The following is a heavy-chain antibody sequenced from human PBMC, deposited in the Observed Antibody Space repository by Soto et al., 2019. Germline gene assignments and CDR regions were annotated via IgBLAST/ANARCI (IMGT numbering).Heavy chain of an antibody. J-gene: IGHJ2*01. CDR1: GGTFSNYP. V-gene: IGHV1-69*12. CDR2: IIPIFGTV. CDR3: ARGNHRWLQLWYFDL. Sequence: QVQLVQSGAEVKKPGFSVKVSCKDSGGTFSNYPISWERQAPGQGLEWMGGIIPIFGTVNYAQKFQGRVTITADESTSTAYMELSSLRSEDTAVYYCARGNHRWLQLWYFDLWGRGTLVTVS. D-gene: IGHD5-12*01.